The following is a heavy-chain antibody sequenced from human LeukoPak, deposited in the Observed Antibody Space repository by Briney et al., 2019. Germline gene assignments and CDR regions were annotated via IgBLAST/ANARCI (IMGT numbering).Heavy chain of an antibody. CDR2: IRSKLYGAAT. Sequence: GGSLRLSCAASGFTFSSRWMSWVRQAPGKGLEWVGVIRSKLYGAATDYAASVIGRFTISRDDSRSIAYLQMNSLKTEDTAVYYCVRGRVTPDYWGQGTLVTVSS. D-gene: IGHD1-14*01. CDR1: GFTFSSRW. V-gene: IGHV3-49*04. CDR3: VRGRVTPDY. J-gene: IGHJ4*02.